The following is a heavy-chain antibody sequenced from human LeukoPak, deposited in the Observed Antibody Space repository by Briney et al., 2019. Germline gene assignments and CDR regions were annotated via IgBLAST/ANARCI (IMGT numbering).Heavy chain of an antibody. V-gene: IGHV6-1*01. CDR2: TYYRSEWYH. D-gene: IGHD5/OR15-5a*01. CDR3: ARASGLRRVAWYCDL. J-gene: IGHJ2*01. Sequence: SQTLSLTCAISGDSVSRNTAGWSWIRQSPSRGLEWLGRTYYRSEWYHDYAVSVKGRISINSDASKNQFSLHLNSVTPEDTAVYYCARASGLRRVAWYCDLWGRGTLVAVSS. CDR1: GDSVSRNTAG.